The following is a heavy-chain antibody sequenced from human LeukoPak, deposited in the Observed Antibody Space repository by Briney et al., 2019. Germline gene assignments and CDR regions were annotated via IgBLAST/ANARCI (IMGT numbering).Heavy chain of an antibody. J-gene: IGHJ4*02. CDR1: GFIFSSYG. Sequence: PGGSLRLSCAASGFIFSSYGMPWVRQAPGKGLEWVAVISYDGSNKYYADSVKGRFTISRDNSKNTLYLQMNSVRAEDTAAYYCAKELNFDWLGPGDFWGQGTLVTVSS. D-gene: IGHD3-9*01. CDR2: ISYDGSNK. V-gene: IGHV3-30*18. CDR3: AKELNFDWLGPGDF.